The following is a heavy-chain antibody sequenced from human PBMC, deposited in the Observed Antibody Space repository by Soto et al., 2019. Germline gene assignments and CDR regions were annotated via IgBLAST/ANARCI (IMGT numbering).Heavy chain of an antibody. CDR1: GFTFSSYG. CDR2: ISYDGSNK. Sequence: QVQLVESGGGVVQPGRSLRLSCAASGFTFSSYGMHWVRQAPGKGLEWVAVISYDGSNKYYADSVKGRFTISRDNSQNTLYLHMNSLRDEDTAVYYCAKLSYYGSGGYRPIDYWGQGTLVTVSS. D-gene: IGHD3-10*01. V-gene: IGHV3-30*18. J-gene: IGHJ4*02. CDR3: AKLSYYGSGGYRPIDY.